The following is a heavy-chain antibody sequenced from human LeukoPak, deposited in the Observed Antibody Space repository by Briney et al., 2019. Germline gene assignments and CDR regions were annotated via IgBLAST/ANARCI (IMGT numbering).Heavy chain of an antibody. Sequence: SETLSLTCTVSGGSISSYYWSWIRQPPGKGLEWIGYIYHSGSTYYNPSLKSRVTISVDRSKNQFSLKLSSVTAADTAVYYCARDQTTPSHDTHNFDYWGQGTLVTVSS. CDR1: GGSISSYY. D-gene: IGHD1-14*01. CDR3: ARDQTTPSHDTHNFDY. J-gene: IGHJ4*02. V-gene: IGHV4-59*12. CDR2: IYHSGST.